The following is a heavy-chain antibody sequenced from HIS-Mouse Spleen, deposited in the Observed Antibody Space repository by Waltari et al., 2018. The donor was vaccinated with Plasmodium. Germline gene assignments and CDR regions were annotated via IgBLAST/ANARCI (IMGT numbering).Heavy chain of an antibody. J-gene: IGHJ4*02. V-gene: IGHV4-39*01. CDR3: ARRGGSYYYFDY. CDR1: GGSISSSSYY. D-gene: IGHD1-26*01. CDR2: IYYSGST. Sequence: QLQLQESGPGLVKPSETLSLTCTVSGGSISSSSYYWGWIRQPPGKGLEWIGSIYYSGSTDYNPSLKSRVTISVDTSKNQFSLKLSSVTAADTAVYDCARRGGSYYYFDYWGQGTLVTVSS.